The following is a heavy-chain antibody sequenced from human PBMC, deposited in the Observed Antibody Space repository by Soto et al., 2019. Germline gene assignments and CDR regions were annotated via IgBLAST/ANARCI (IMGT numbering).Heavy chain of an antibody. CDR3: AILAAAGTPFVC. CDR2: IWYDGSNK. CDR1: GFTFSSYG. Sequence: QVQLVESGGGVVQPGRSLRLSCAASGFTFSSYGMHWVRQAPGKGLEWGAVIWYDGSNKYYADSVKGRFTISRDNSKNPLYLQIKSLRAEETAVYYCAILAAAGTPFVCWGKGALVTVSS. D-gene: IGHD6-13*01. V-gene: IGHV3-33*01. J-gene: IGHJ4*02.